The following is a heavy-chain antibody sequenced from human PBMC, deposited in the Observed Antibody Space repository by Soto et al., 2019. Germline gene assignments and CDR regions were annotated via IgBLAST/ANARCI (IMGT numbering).Heavy chain of an antibody. CDR2: INPSDGGT. V-gene: IGHV1-46*01. D-gene: IGHD5-12*01. J-gene: IGHJ4*02. CDR3: ARVAHQSLDF. Sequence: ASVKVSCKTSGYTFTNYHIHWVRQAPGQELEWLGIINPSDGGTGYAQKFQGRVTMTRDTSTSTVYMEMSSLRSEDTAVYYCARVAHQSLDFWGLGTLVTVSS. CDR1: GYTFTNYH.